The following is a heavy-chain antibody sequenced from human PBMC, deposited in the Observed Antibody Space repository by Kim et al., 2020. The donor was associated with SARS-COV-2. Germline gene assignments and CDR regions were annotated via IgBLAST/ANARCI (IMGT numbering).Heavy chain of an antibody. V-gene: IGHV1-46*01. CDR3: ARDPSPSTGYSSGWLNTGFRTRGYYFDY. Sequence: ASVKVSCKASGYTFTSYYMHWVRQAPGQGLEWMGIINPSGGSTSYAQKFQGRVTMTRDTSTSTVYMELSSLRSEDTAVYYCARDPSPSTGYSSGWLNTGFRTRGYYFDYWGQGTLVTVSS. D-gene: IGHD6-19*01. J-gene: IGHJ4*02. CDR2: INPSGGST. CDR1: GYTFTSYY.